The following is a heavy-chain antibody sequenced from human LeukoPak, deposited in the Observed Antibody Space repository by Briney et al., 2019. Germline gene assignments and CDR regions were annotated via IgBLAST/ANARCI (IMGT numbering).Heavy chain of an antibody. D-gene: IGHD2-15*01. CDR2: ISTDGYTT. V-gene: IGHV3-74*01. J-gene: IGHJ4*02. Sequence: GGSLRLSCAASGLAFSAYKMHWVRQAPRKGLVWVSRISTDGYTTDYADFVQGRFTASRDNTKNTWSLEMNSLRVEDTAVYYCVVGGSPGYWGQGTLVTVSS. CDR1: GLAFSAYK. CDR3: VVGGSPGY.